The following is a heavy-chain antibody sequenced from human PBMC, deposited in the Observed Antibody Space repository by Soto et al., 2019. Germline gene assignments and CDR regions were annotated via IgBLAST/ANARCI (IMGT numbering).Heavy chain of an antibody. V-gene: IGHV4-59*01. CDR3: ARGGIVVVTDYYYYGMDV. J-gene: IGHJ6*02. CDR1: GGPISRSY. Sequence: SETLSRTCTVSGGPISRSYWSWIRQPPGKGLEWIGYIYYSGSTNYNPSLKSRVTISVDTSKNQFSLKLSSVTAADTAVYYCARGGIVVVTDYYYYGMDVWGQGTTVTVS. CDR2: IYYSGST. D-gene: IGHD2-21*02.